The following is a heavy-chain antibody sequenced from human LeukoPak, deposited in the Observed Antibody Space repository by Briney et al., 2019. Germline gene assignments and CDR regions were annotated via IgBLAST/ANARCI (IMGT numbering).Heavy chain of an antibody. J-gene: IGHJ4*02. Sequence: SETLSLTCAVYGGSFSGYYWSWIRQPPGKGLEWIGEINHSGSTNYNPSLKSRVTISVDTSKNQFSLKLSSVTAADTAVYYCARVGGQLALDYWGQGTLVTVSS. V-gene: IGHV4-34*01. D-gene: IGHD6-6*01. CDR3: ARVGGQLALDY. CDR1: GGSFSGYY. CDR2: INHSGST.